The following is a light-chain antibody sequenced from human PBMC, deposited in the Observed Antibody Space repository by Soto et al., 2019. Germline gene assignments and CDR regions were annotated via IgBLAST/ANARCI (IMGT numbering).Light chain of an antibody. CDR3: SSYTSSSTVV. CDR2: DVS. Sequence: QSALTQPASVSGSPGQSITISCTGTSSDVGGYNYVSWYQQHPGKAPKLMIYDVSNRPSGFSNRFSGSKSGNTASLTISGLQAEDEADYHCSSYTSSSTVVFGGGTKLTVL. J-gene: IGLJ2*01. V-gene: IGLV2-14*03. CDR1: SSDVGGYNY.